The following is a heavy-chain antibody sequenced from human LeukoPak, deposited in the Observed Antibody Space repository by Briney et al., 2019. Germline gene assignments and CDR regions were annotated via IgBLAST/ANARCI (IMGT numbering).Heavy chain of an antibody. CDR1: GFSLSTSGMC. CDR2: IDWDDAK. J-gene: IGHJ4*02. V-gene: IGHV2-70*11. D-gene: IGHD5-18*01. CDR3: ARIRRNTAMAFDY. Sequence: SGPTLVNPTQTLTLTCTFSGFSLSTSGMCVTWIRQPPGKALEWLARIDWDDAKYFTTSLKTRLTISKDTSKNQVVLTVTNMDPVDTATYYYARIRRNTAMAFDYWGQGTLVTVSS.